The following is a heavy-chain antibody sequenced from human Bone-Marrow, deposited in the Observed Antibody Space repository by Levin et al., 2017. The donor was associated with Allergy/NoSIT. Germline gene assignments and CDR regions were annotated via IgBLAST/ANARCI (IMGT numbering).Heavy chain of an antibody. J-gene: IGHJ2*01. V-gene: IGHV1-69*01. CDR3: ARAYNDGTGYYYWYFDL. CDR2: IIPMFGPT. CDR1: GGTFSTYG. D-gene: IGHD3-22*01. Sequence: KISCKASGGTFSTYGISWVRQAPGQGLEWMGAIIPMFGPTNYAQKFQDRVTITADESTSTAYMELSRLRSEDTAVYYCARAYNDGTGYYYWYFDLWGRGTLVTVSS.